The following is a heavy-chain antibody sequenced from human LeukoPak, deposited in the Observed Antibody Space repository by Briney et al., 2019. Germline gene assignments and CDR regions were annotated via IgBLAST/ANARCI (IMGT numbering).Heavy chain of an antibody. D-gene: IGHD6-6*01. J-gene: IGHJ4*02. CDR1: GGSFSGYY. CDR2: INHSGST. Sequence: SETLSLTCAVYGGSFSGYYWSWIRQPPGKGREWIGEINHSGSTNYNPSLKSRVTISVDTSKTQFSLKLSSVTAADTAVYYCARVVYSSCDPYFDYWGQGTLVTVSS. V-gene: IGHV4-34*01. CDR3: ARVVYSSCDPYFDY.